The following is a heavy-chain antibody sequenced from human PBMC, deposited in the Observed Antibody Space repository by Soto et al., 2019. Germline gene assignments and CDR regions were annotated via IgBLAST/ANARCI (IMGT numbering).Heavy chain of an antibody. V-gene: IGHV4-31*03. CDR1: GGSISSGGYY. CDR3: ARTAYCGGDCSYSFDY. D-gene: IGHD2-21*02. Sequence: QVQLQESGPGLVKPSQTLSLTCTVSGGSISSGGYYWSWIRQHPGKGLEWIGYIYYSGSTYYNPSLKSRVTISVDTSKNQFSLKLSSVTAADTAVYYCARTAYCGGDCSYSFDYWGQGTLVTVSS. CDR2: IYYSGST. J-gene: IGHJ4*02.